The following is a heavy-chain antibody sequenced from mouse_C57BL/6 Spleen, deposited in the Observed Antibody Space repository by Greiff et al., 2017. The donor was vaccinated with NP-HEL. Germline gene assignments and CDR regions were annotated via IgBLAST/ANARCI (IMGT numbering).Heavy chain of an antibody. V-gene: IGHV5-9-1*02. CDR3: TRDKANWAFDY. J-gene: IGHJ2*01. CDR1: GFTFSSYA. D-gene: IGHD4-1*01. CDR2: ISSGGDYI. Sequence: EVKVVESGEGLVKPGGSLKLSCAASGFTFSSYAMSWVRQTPEKRLEWVAYISSGGDYIYYADTVKGRFTISRDNARNTLYLQMSSLKSEDTAMYYCTRDKANWAFDYWGQGTTLTVSS.